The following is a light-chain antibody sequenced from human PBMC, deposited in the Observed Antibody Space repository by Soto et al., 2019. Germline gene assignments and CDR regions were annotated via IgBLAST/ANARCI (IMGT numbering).Light chain of an antibody. CDR1: NSNIGNVF. CDR2: KDN. Sequence: QSVLTQPPSASGTPGQRVTISCSGSNSNIGNVFVYWYQQLPGTAPKLLIYKDNQRPLGVPDRFSGSKSGTSASLAISGLRSDDEADYYGAAWDDRLSGPGVFGGGSQLTVL. V-gene: IGLV1-47*01. CDR3: AAWDDRLSGPGV. J-gene: IGLJ7*01.